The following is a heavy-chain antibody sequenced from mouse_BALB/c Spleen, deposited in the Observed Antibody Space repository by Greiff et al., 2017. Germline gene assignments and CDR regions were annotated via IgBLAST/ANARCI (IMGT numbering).Heavy chain of an antibody. CDR1: GYSITSDYA. CDR3: ARSYYGSSLWYFDV. Sequence: DVQLQESGPGLVKPSQSLSLTCTVTGYSITSDYAWNWIRQFPGNKLEWMGYISYSGSTSYNPSLKSRISITRDTSKNQFFLQLNSVTTEDTATYYCARSYYGSSLWYFDVWGAGTTVTVSS. V-gene: IGHV3-2*02. CDR2: ISYSGST. D-gene: IGHD1-1*01. J-gene: IGHJ1*01.